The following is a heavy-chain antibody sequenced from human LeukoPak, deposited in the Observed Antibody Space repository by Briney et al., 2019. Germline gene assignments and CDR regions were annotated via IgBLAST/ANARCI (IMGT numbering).Heavy chain of an antibody. Sequence: GGSLRLSCIASGFSFSGHWMHWARQLPGKGLEWVANIKQDGSEKYYVDSVKGRFTISRDNAKNSLYLQMSSLRAEDTAVYYCARRYFDYWGQGTLVTVSS. CDR1: GFSFSGHW. CDR2: IKQDGSEK. J-gene: IGHJ4*02. CDR3: ARRYFDY. V-gene: IGHV3-7*01.